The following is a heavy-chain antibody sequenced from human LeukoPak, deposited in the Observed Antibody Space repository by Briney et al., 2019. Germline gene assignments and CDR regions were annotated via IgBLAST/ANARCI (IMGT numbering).Heavy chain of an antibody. CDR2: IYYSGTT. V-gene: IGHV4-59*01. Sequence: SETLSLTCTVSGGSISSYYWSWIRQPPGKGLEWIGYIYYSGTTNYNPSLKSRVTISVDTSKNQFSLKLSSVTAADTAVYYCAGHHPRNTVDFWGQGTLVTVSS. J-gene: IGHJ4*02. CDR3: AGHHPRNTVDF. D-gene: IGHD2/OR15-2a*01. CDR1: GGSISSYY.